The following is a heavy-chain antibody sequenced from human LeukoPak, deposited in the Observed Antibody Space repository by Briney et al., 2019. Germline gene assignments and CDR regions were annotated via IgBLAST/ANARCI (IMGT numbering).Heavy chain of an antibody. J-gene: IGHJ4*02. D-gene: IGHD3-22*01. Sequence: GGSLRLSCAASGFTFSSYEMNWVRQAPGKGLEWVSYISTSHSTIYYADSVKGRFTISRDNAKNSLYLQMNSLRAEDTAVYYCARDEDPGYFDSSGYSGYWGQGTLVTVSS. CDR2: ISTSHSTI. CDR1: GFTFSSYE. CDR3: ARDEDPGYFDSSGYSGY. V-gene: IGHV3-48*03.